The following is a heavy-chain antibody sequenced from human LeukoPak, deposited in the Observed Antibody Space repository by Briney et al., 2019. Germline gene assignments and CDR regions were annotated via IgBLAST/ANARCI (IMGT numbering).Heavy chain of an antibody. CDR3: VREVSAANAGYMDV. D-gene: IGHD6-13*01. CDR2: ISVFYGHT. V-gene: IGHV1-18*01. J-gene: IGHJ6*03. CDR1: GYTFTGYG. Sequence: ASVKVSCKASGYTFTGYGISWVRQAPGQGLEWMGWISVFYGHTNYSQNFQGRLTMTTHTSTSTAYLELRSLRSDDTAVYYCVREVSAANAGYMDVWGTGTTVTVSS.